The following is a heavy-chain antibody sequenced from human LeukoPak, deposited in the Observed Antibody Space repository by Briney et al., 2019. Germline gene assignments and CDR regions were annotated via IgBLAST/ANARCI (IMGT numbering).Heavy chain of an antibody. D-gene: IGHD3-9*01. Sequence: GGSLRLSCAVSGFTFSRYGMHWLRQTPGKGLEWVALISYDGGNKDYVDSVKGRFTVSRDNSRNTLYLQMNSLRPEDTAVYYCAKDRSTYNVLTGYQDYWGQGTLVTVSS. CDR1: GFTFSRYG. CDR2: ISYDGGNK. V-gene: IGHV3-30*02. CDR3: AKDRSTYNVLTGYQDY. J-gene: IGHJ4*02.